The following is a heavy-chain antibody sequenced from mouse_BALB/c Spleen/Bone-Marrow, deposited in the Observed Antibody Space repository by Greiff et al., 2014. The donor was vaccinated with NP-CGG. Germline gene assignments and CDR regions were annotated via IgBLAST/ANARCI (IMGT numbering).Heavy chain of an antibody. V-gene: IGHV14-4*02. Sequence: VQLQQSGAELVRSGASVKLSCTASGFNIKDYYMHWVKQRPEQGLEWIGWIDSENGDTKYAPKFQGKATMTADTSSNTAYLQLSSLTSEDTAVYYCNGNYYAMDYWGQGTSVTVSS. J-gene: IGHJ4*01. D-gene: IGHD2-1*01. CDR1: GFNIKDYY. CDR3: NGNYYAMDY. CDR2: IDSENGDT.